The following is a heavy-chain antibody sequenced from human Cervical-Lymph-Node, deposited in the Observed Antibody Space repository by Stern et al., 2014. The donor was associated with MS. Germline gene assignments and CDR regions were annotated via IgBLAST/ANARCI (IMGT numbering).Heavy chain of an antibody. CDR1: GGSISSGSYY. V-gene: IGHV4-61*02. CDR2: IYTSGST. Sequence: QVQLQESGPGLVKPSQTLSLTCTVSGGSISSGSYYWSWIRQPAGKGLEXIGRIYTSGSTNYNPSLKSRVTISVDTSKHKFSLKLSFVTAADTAVYYCASLHSSGWPGFDYWGQGTLVTVSS. CDR3: ASLHSSGWPGFDY. D-gene: IGHD6-19*01. J-gene: IGHJ4*02.